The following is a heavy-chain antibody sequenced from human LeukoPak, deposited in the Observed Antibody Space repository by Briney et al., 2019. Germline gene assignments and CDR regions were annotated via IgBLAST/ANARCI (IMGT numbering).Heavy chain of an antibody. Sequence: SEALSLTCTVSGDAISTYYWNWIRQTPGKGLEWIGYISYGTTDYNPSLKSRVTISVDTSKNEFPLKLSSVTAADTAVYYCARDKAHSYGRYFDPWSQGTRVIVSS. D-gene: IGHD5-18*01. V-gene: IGHV4-59*01. J-gene: IGHJ4*02. CDR2: ISYGTT. CDR1: GDAISTYY. CDR3: ARDKAHSYGRYFDP.